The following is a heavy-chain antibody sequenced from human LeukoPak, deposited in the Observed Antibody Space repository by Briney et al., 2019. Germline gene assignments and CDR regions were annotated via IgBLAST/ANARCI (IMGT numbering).Heavy chain of an antibody. CDR1: GYTLTELS. D-gene: IGHD6-19*01. J-gene: IGHJ4*02. CDR3: ATIPSRVAVARPFDY. Sequence: ASMKVSCKVAGYTLTELSMHWVRQAPGKGLEWMGGFDPEDGETIYALKFQGRVAMTEDTSTDTAYMELSSLRSEDTAVYYCATIPSRVAVARPFDYWGQGTLVIVSS. CDR2: FDPEDGET. V-gene: IGHV1-24*01.